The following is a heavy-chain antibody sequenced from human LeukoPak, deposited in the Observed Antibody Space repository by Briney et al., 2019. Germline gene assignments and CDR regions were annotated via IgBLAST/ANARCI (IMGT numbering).Heavy chain of an antibody. D-gene: IGHD3-22*01. Sequence: ASVKVSCKASGYTFTSFYIHWVRQAPGQGLEWMGIINPAGGSTTYAQKFQGSRLTLTRDTSTSTVYMELSSLRSEDTAVYYCARGRGVHDSHTYDYFDYWGQGSLVTVSS. CDR1: GYTFTSFY. CDR2: INPAGGST. CDR3: ARGRGVHDSHTYDYFDY. V-gene: IGHV1-46*01. J-gene: IGHJ4*02.